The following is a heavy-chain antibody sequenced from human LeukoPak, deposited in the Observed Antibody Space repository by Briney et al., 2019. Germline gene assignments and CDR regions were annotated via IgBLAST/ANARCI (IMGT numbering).Heavy chain of an antibody. D-gene: IGHD2-15*01. V-gene: IGHV1-18*04. CDR1: GYTFTGYY. J-gene: IGHJ4*02. Sequence: ASVKVSCKASGYTFTGYYMHWVRQAPGQGLEWMGWISAYNGNTNYAQKLQGRVTMTTDTSTSTAYMELRSLRSDDTAVYYCARSRQYCSGGSCYSGVFGDYWGQGTLVTVSS. CDR3: ARSRQYCSGGSCYSGVFGDY. CDR2: ISAYNGNT.